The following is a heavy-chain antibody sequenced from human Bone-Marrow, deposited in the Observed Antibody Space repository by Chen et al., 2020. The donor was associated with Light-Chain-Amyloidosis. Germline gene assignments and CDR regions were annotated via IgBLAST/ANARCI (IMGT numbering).Heavy chain of an antibody. V-gene: IGHV3-53*02. CDR2: IYSDGNT. Sequence: EVQLVETGGGLIQPGGSLRLSCAVPGFIVSSKYVSWVRQAPGRGLEWVSVIYSDGNTYYADSVRGRFTISRDISENILYLQMNSLRAEDTAVYYCAKEVGAGALDYWGQGTLVTVSS. CDR1: GFIVSSKY. D-gene: IGHD1-26*01. CDR3: AKEVGAGALDY. J-gene: IGHJ4*02.